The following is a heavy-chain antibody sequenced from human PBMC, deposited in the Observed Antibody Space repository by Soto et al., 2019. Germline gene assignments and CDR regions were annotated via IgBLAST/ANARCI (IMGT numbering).Heavy chain of an antibody. V-gene: IGHV1-18*01. CDR2: ISASDGST. J-gene: IGHJ6*02. CDR3: ARDRYDFWSGYYLYYYYGMDV. D-gene: IGHD3-3*01. Sequence: ASVKVSCKASGYAFSFGFSWVRQAPGQGLEWMGWISASDGSTNSASKFRGRISMTTDTSTHTAYLDLLSLTSDDTAMYYCARDRYDFWSGYYLYYYYGMDVWGQGTTVTVSS. CDR1: GYAFSFG.